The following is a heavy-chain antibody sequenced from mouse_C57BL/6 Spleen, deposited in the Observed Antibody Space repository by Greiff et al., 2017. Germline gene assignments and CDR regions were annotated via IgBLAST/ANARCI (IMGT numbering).Heavy chain of an antibody. CDR3: ARYYGSSYRYFDV. CDR2: IDPSDSYT. V-gene: IGHV1-69*01. J-gene: IGHJ1*03. D-gene: IGHD1-1*01. CDR1: GYTFTSYW. Sequence: QVQLQQPGAELVMPGASVKLSCKASGYTFTSYWMHWVKQRPGQVLEWIGEIDPSDSYTNYNQKFKGKSTLTVDKSSSTAYMPLSSLTSEDSAVYYCARYYGSSYRYFDVWGTGTTVTVSS.